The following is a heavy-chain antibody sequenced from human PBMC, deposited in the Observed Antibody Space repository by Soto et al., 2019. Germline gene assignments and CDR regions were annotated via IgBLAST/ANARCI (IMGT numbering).Heavy chain of an antibody. CDR2: ISYDGSNK. CDR3: AKDRQLPPYYGMDV. CDR1: GFTFSSYG. J-gene: IGHJ6*02. V-gene: IGHV3-30*18. Sequence: QVQLVESGGGVVQSGRSLRLSCAASGFTFSSYGMHWVRQAPGKGLEWVAVISYDGSNKYYADSVKGRFTISRDNSKNTLYLQMNSLRAEDTAVYYCAKDRQLPPYYGMDVWGQGTTVTVSS. D-gene: IGHD2-2*01.